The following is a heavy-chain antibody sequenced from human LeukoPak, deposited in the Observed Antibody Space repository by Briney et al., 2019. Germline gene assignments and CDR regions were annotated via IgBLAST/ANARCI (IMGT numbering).Heavy chain of an antibody. J-gene: IGHJ6*03. CDR1: GGTFSSYA. V-gene: IGHV1-69*13. CDR3: ASQGKQHSYYYYYMDV. CDR2: IIPIFGTA. Sequence: ASVKVSCKASGGTFSSYAISGVRQAPGQGLECMGGIIPIFGTANYAQKFQGRVTITADESTSTTYMELSSLRSEDTAVYYCASQGKQHSYYYYYMDVWGKGTTVTVSS. D-gene: IGHD4-23*01.